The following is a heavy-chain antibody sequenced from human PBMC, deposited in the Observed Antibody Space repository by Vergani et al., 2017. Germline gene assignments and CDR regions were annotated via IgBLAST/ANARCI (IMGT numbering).Heavy chain of an antibody. V-gene: IGHV1-8*03. D-gene: IGHD2-8*01. CDR3: VRARRTCTYDHCPRYYYDL. Sequence: QVQLVQSGAEVKKPGASVKVSCKASGYTFTSDDINWFRQATGQGLEWMGWMNPISGNTGYAQNLQGRLTITRDTSVNTAYMELSSLTSEDMAVYYCVRARRTCTYDHCPRYYYDLWGQGTLVTVSS. CDR2: MNPISGNT. CDR1: GYTFTSDD. J-gene: IGHJ4*02.